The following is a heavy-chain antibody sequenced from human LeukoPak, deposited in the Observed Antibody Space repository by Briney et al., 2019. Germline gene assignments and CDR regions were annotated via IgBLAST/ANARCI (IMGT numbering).Heavy chain of an antibody. D-gene: IGHD5/OR15-5a*01. V-gene: IGHV4-61*01. Sequence: SESLSLTCTVSGVSVSSGSNFWSWIRQPPGEGPQWISYTYDDGSTNYSPSLRRRVSISADTSKNQFSMRLSSVTTADTAVYFGATFFDFWFGPWGQGTQVTVSS. CDR1: GVSVSSGSNF. J-gene: IGHJ5*02. CDR2: TYDDGST. CDR3: ATFFDFWFGP.